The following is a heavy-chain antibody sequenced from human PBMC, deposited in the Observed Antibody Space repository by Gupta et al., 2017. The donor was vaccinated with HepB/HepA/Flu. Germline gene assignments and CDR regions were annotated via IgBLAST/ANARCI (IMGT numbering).Heavy chain of an antibody. Sequence: QVQLQQWGAGLLKPSGTLSLNCAVYGGSFSGYSCTWPRQPPGKGLEWMGEINHSGRTNYNPSLKSRVTISVDTSKNQFSLKLSSVTAADTAVYYCTNLWFVELSTSTDYWGQVTLVTVSS. D-gene: IGHD3-10*01. CDR2: INHSGRT. V-gene: IGHV4-34*01. J-gene: IGHJ4*02. CDR1: GGSFSGYS. CDR3: TNLWFVELSTSTDY.